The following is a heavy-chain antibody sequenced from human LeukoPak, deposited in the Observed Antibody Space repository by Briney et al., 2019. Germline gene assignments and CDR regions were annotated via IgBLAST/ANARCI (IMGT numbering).Heavy chain of an antibody. CDR1: GFTFDDYA. D-gene: IGHD1-14*01. CDR3: AKVSTGFRNFDAFDI. CDR2: ISWNSGSI. J-gene: IGHJ3*02. V-gene: IGHV3-9*01. Sequence: GGSLRLSCAASGFTFDDYAMHWVRQAPGKGLEWVSGISWNSGSIGYADSVNGRFTISRDNAKNSLYLQMNSLRAEDTALYYCAKVSTGFRNFDAFDIWGQGTMVTVSS.